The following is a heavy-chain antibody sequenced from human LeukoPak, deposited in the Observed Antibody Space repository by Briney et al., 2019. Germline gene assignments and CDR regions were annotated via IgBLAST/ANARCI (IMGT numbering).Heavy chain of an antibody. CDR1: GGSISGYF. D-gene: IGHD3-3*01. Sequence: PSETLSLTCTVSGGSISGYFWNWIRQPPGKGLEWIGNIYYSGSTKYNPSLTNGVTISVDTSKNQISLKLSAVTAAGTAVYYCAREGYDSWTGYYTFDNWGQGTLVTVSS. CDR3: AREGYDSWTGYYTFDN. CDR2: IYYSGST. J-gene: IGHJ4*02. V-gene: IGHV4-59*01.